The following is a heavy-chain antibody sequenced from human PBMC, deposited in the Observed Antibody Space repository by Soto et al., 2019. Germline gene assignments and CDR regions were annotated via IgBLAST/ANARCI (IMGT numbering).Heavy chain of an antibody. D-gene: IGHD1-26*01. CDR2: IKSDGSSS. J-gene: IGHJ4*02. CDR1: GFTLGNYW. CDR3: TRVIVGGNGYFDY. Sequence: PGGSLRLSCAASGFTLGNYWMHWVRQSPGKGLMWVARIKSDGSSSSYADSVKGRFTISRDNAKNTLYLQMNSLGAEDSAVYYCTRVIVGGNGYFDYWGQGTLVTVSS. V-gene: IGHV3-74*01.